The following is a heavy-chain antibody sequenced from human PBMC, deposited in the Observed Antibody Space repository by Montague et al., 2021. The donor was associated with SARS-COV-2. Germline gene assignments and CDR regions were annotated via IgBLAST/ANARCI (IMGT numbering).Heavy chain of an antibody. Sequence: SETLSLTCTVSGGSISSSYWSWIRQPPGKGLEWIGYIYYSGSTNYNPSLESRVAVSVDRSKNQISLKLNSVTAADTAVYFCASLLKFCSNGVCRTYYYYALDVWGQGTTVTVSS. D-gene: IGHD2-8*01. CDR1: GGSISSSY. V-gene: IGHV4-59*12. J-gene: IGHJ6*02. CDR2: IYYSGST. CDR3: ASLLKFCSNGVCRTYYYYALDV.